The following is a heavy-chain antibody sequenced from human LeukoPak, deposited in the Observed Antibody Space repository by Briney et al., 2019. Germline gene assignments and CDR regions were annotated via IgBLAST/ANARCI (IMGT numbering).Heavy chain of an antibody. J-gene: IGHJ4*02. V-gene: IGHV3-21*01. CDR1: GFTFSSYS. D-gene: IGHD3-9*01. CDR3: GRDLHDNNVNY. CDR2: ISSSSSYI. Sequence: GGSLRLSCAASGFTFSSYSMNWVRQAPGKGLEWVSSISSSSSYIYYADSVKGRFTISRDNAKNSLYLQMNSLTAEDTAVYYCGRDLHDNNVNYGGQEPWVTFSS.